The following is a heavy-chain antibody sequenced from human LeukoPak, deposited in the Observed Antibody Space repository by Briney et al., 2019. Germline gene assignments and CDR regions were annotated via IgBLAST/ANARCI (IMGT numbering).Heavy chain of an antibody. J-gene: IGHJ6*02. V-gene: IGHV3-15*01. Sequence: GGSLRLPCAASGFTFSSAWMSWVRQAPGKGLEWVGRIKSKTDGGTTDYAAPVKGRFTISRDDSKNTLYLQMNSLKTEDTAVYYCTTGPMVRGVIIGPYYYYGMDVWGQGTTVTVSS. CDR1: GFTFSSAW. D-gene: IGHD3-10*01. CDR2: IKSKTDGGTT. CDR3: TTGPMVRGVIIGPYYYYGMDV.